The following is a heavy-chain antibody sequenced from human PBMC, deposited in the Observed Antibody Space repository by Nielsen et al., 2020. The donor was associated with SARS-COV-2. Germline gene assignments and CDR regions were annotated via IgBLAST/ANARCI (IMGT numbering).Heavy chain of an antibody. D-gene: IGHD3-3*01. J-gene: IGHJ6*02. Sequence: GGSLRLSCAASGFTFDDYAMHWVRQAPGKGLEWVSGISWNSGSIGYADSVKGRFTISRDNAKNSLYLQMNSLRAEDTALYYCAKDLLEWRGMDVWGQGTTVTVSS. CDR1: GFTFDDYA. CDR2: ISWNSGSI. CDR3: AKDLLEWRGMDV. V-gene: IGHV3-9*01.